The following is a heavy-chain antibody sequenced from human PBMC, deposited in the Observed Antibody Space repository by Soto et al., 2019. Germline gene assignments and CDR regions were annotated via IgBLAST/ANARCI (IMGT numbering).Heavy chain of an antibody. Sequence: QVQLVESGGGVVQPGRSLRLSCAASGFTFNSYALHWDRQAPGKGLEWLTIISYDGSNKYYADSVKGRFTVSRDTSKNTLYLQMNSLRPEDTAVYYCARGSYYSFWSGSKPNPMDVWGHGTTVTVSS. CDR3: ARGSYYSFWSGSKPNPMDV. D-gene: IGHD3-3*01. CDR1: GFTFNSYA. CDR2: ISYDGSNK. J-gene: IGHJ6*02. V-gene: IGHV3-30-3*01.